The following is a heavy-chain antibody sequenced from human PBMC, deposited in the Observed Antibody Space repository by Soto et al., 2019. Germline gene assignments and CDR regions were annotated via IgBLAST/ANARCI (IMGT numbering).Heavy chain of an antibody. CDR1: GGSPSTNP. CDR3: ARRDSGGFYRFFGS. D-gene: IGHD2-15*01. CDR2: TGSGTGPG. V-gene: IGHV1-69*06. J-gene: IGHJ4*03. Sequence: SVKVSCNASGGSPSTNPTTWKRQAPGQGLEWMGGTGSGTGPGNHAQKFQGRLTVTADKSTSTVYMELTNLSSEDTAVYYCARRDSGGFYRFFGSWGGGPLVPV.